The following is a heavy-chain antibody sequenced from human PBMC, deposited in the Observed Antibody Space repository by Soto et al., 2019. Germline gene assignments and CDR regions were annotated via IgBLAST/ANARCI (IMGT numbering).Heavy chain of an antibody. CDR3: ARQGDSTMAIFDY. V-gene: IGHV4-34*01. Sequence: QVQLQQWGAGLLKSSETLSLTCAVYGRSFSGDYWSWIRQPPGKGLEWIGEINRGGSTKYNPSLKSRVTLSVDTYKNKFSLKLTSVTAADTAVYYCARQGDSTMAIFDYWGQGELVTVSS. CDR1: GRSFSGDY. J-gene: IGHJ4*02. CDR2: INRGGST. D-gene: IGHD5-18*01.